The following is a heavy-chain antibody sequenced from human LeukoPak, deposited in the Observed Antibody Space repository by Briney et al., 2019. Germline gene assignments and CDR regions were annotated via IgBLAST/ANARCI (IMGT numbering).Heavy chain of an antibody. J-gene: IGHJ5*02. CDR2: ISAYNGNT. D-gene: IGHD3-22*01. V-gene: IGHV1-18*01. CDR1: GYTFTSYG. CDR3: AYDSSGYHKWFDP. Sequence: GASVKVSCKASGYTFTSYGISWVRQAPGQGLEWMGWISAYNGNTNYAQKVQGRVTVTTDTSTSTAYMELRSLRSDDTAVYYCAYDSSGYHKWFDPWGQGTLVTVSS.